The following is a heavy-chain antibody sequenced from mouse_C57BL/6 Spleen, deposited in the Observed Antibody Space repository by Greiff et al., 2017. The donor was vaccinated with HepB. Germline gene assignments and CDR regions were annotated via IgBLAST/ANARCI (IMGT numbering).Heavy chain of an antibody. V-gene: IGHV1-66*01. CDR3: ARGMRQLGAMDY. Sequence: VQLQQSGPELVKPGASVKISCKASGYSFTSYYIHWVKQRPGQGLEWIGWIYPGSGNTKYNEKFKGKATLTADTSSSTAYMQLSSLTSEDSAVYYCARGMRQLGAMDYWGQGTSVTVSS. J-gene: IGHJ4*01. D-gene: IGHD6-1*01. CDR2: IYPGSGNT. CDR1: GYSFTSYY.